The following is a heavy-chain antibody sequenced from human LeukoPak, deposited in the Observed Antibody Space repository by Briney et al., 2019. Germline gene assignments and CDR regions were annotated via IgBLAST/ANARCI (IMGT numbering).Heavy chain of an antibody. V-gene: IGHV1-8*01. J-gene: IGHJ4*02. CDR1: GYTFTSYD. CDR3: ARHFGGSTVLDYFDN. CDR2: MNPNSGNT. D-gene: IGHD3-16*01. Sequence: ASVKVSCKASGYTFTSYDINWARQATGQGLEWMGWMNPNSGNTGYAQKFQGRVTMTRNTSISTAYMELSSLRSEDTAVYYCARHFGGSTVLDYFDNWGQGTLVTVSS.